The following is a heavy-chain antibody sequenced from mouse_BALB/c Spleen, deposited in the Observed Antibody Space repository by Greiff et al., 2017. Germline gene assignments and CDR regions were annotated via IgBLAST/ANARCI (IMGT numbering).Heavy chain of an antibody. CDR3: AKTGYYRYDAWFAY. D-gene: IGHD2-14*01. V-gene: IGHV2-6-5*01. CDR2: IWGGGST. CDR1: GFSLTDYG. Sequence: VKLQESGPGLVAPSQSLSITCTVSGFSLTDYGVSWIRQPPGKGLEWLGVIWGGGSTYYNSALKSRLSISKDNSKSQVFLKMNSLQTDDTAMYYCAKTGYYRYDAWFAYWGQGTLVTVSA. J-gene: IGHJ3*01.